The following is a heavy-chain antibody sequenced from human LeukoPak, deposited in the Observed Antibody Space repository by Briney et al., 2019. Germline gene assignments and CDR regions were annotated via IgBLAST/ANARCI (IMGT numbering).Heavy chain of an antibody. CDR2: IWYDGSSK. V-gene: IGHV3-33*01. J-gene: IGHJ4*02. Sequence: GRSLRLSCAASGLTFSSYGMHWVRQAPGKGLEWVAVIWYDGSSKYYADSVKGRLTISRDNSKNTLYLQMNSLRAEDTAVYYCAREEEGPFDYWGQGTLVTVSS. CDR1: GLTFSSYG. CDR3: AREEEGPFDY.